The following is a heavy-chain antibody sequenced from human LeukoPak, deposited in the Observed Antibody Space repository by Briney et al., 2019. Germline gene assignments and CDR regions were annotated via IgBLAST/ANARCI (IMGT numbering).Heavy chain of an antibody. CDR1: GFTFASFG. CDR3: ARDPMVRGVNGAFDI. V-gene: IGHV1-18*01. Sequence: APVEVSCKASGFTFASFGISWVRQAPGQGREWMGWISGYNGNTNYSQKLQGRVTMTTDTSTSTVYMELRSLRSDDTAVYYCARDPMVRGVNGAFDIWGQGTMVTVSS. CDR2: ISGYNGNT. D-gene: IGHD3-10*01. J-gene: IGHJ3*02.